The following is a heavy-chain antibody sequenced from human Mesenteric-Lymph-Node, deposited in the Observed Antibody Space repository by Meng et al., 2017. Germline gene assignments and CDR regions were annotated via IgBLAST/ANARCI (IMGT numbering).Heavy chain of an antibody. D-gene: IGHD6-6*01. J-gene: IGHJ4*02. CDR1: GGSFSSNF. CDR3: ARSFAVSMFDY. Sequence: SETLSLTCAVYGGSFSSNFWTWVRQAPGRGLEWIGDVNHSGKTNYNPSLKGGVTISVDMSKTQFSLILNSVTAADAGVYYCARSFAVSMFDYWGQGTLVTVSS. CDR2: VNHSGKT. V-gene: IGHV4-34*01.